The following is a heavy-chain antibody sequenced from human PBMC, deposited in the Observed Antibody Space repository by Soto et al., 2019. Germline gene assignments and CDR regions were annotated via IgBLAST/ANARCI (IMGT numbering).Heavy chain of an antibody. J-gene: IGHJ4*02. CDR3: ARGQEVGAHFFDS. CDR2: IGISGDT. V-gene: IGHV3-13*04. CDR1: GFTFSKFD. Sequence: GGSLSLSCEASGFTFSKFDMHWVRQPTGKGLEWVSTIGISGDTYYAVSVKGRFTISRDNAKNSLSLQMNSLRAGDTALYFCARGQEVGAHFFDSWGQGTQVTVS. D-gene: IGHD2-15*01.